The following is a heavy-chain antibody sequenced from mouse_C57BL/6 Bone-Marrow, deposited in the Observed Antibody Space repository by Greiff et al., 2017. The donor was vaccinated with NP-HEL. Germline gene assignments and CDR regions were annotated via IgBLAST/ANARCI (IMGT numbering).Heavy chain of an antibody. Sequence: VQLQQPGAELVKPGASVKLSCKASGYTFTSYWMHWVKQRPGRGLEWIGRIDPRSGNTYYNEKFKGKATLTADKSSSTAYMELRSLTSEDSAVYFCARGGTAQATLDYWGQGTTLTVSS. CDR1: GYTFTSYW. D-gene: IGHD3-2*02. J-gene: IGHJ2*01. V-gene: IGHV1-62-3*01. CDR3: ARGGTAQATLDY. CDR2: IDPRSGNT.